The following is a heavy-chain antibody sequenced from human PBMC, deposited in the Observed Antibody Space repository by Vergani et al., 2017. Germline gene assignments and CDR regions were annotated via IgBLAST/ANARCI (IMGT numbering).Heavy chain of an antibody. V-gene: IGHV3-23*01. CDR2: IKNTGDST. J-gene: IGHJ4*02. CDR1: GFTCSSHA. CDR3: GRGSDNYN. Sequence: EVQLLQSEGAVVQPGGSLRLSCVDSGFTCSSHAMSWVRQGHGQGLVWVSSIKNTGDSTHYAYSVKGRFTIARDNSKNTLYLQMNSLIVEDTAVYYCGRGSDNYNWGQGTLVTVSS. D-gene: IGHD5-24*01.